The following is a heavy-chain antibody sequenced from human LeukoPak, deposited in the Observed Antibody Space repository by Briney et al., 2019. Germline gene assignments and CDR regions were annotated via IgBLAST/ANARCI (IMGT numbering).Heavy chain of an antibody. CDR1: GFSLSTSGMC. D-gene: IGHD3-22*01. V-gene: IGHV2-70*11. Sequence: SGPTLVNPTQTLTLTCTFSGFSLSTSGMCVSWIRQPPGKALEWLARIDWDDDKYYSTSLKTRLTISKDTSKNQVVLTMTNMDPVDTATYYCARVHYYDRYYYYYYMDVWGKGTTVTISS. J-gene: IGHJ6*03. CDR3: ARVHYYDRYYYYYYMDV. CDR2: IDWDDDK.